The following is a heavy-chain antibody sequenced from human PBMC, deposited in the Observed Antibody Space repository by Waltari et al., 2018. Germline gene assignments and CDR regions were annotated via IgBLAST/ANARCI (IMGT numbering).Heavy chain of an antibody. CDR2: ISSNGGST. V-gene: IGHV3-64*07. CDR1: GFTFSSYA. J-gene: IGHJ4*02. CDR3: AREPGGDFDY. D-gene: IGHD3-16*01. Sequence: EVQLVESGGGLVQPGGSLRLSCAASGFTFSSYAMHWVRQAPGKGLEYVSAISSNGGSTYYADSVKGRFTIARDNSKNTLYLQMNSLRAEDTAVYYCAREPGGDFDYWGQGTLVTVSS.